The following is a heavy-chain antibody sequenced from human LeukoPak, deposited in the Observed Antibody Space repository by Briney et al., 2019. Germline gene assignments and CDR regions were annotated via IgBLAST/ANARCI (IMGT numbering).Heavy chain of an antibody. CDR1: GFTFSSYW. V-gene: IGHV3-7*01. CDR2: IKQDGNEK. CDR3: ARDGFLIGSSCNMMKGFVY. D-gene: IGHD2/OR15-2a*01. J-gene: IGHJ4*02. Sequence: GGSLRLSCAASGFTFSSYWMSWVRQAQGKGLEWVVNIKQDGNEKYYVDYVKGRFTILRDNDKKSLYLQMNRLRAEDTDVYYCARDGFLIGSSCNMMKGFVYWGQGTLVTVSS.